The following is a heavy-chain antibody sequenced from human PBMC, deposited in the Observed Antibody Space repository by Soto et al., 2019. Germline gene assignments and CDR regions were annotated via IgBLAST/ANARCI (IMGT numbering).Heavy chain of an antibody. CDR1: GFTITTYP. D-gene: IGHD3-10*01. CDR3: AKESDFVSGAFDI. J-gene: IGHJ3*02. CDR2: ISGSGSNT. V-gene: IGHV3-23*01. Sequence: HPGGSLRLSCAVSGFTITTYPMSWVRQSPGKGLEWVSVISGSGSNTHYADSVKGRFTVSTDTSKNTLYLQMNSLRAEDTGLYYCAKESDFVSGAFDIWGQGTMVTVSS.